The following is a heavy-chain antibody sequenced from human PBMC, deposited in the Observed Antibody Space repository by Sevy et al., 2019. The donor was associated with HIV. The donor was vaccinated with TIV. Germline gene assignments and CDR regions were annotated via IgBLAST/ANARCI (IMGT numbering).Heavy chain of an antibody. CDR3: PVYFTGSPVDY. Sequence: GGSLRLSCAASGFTFSSYAMSWVRQAPGKGLEWVSAISGGGGSTYYADSVKGRFTISRDNSKNTLYLQMNILRAEDRAVYCCPVYFTGSPVDYWGQGTLFTVSS. CDR1: GFTFSSYA. V-gene: IGHV3-23*01. CDR2: ISGGGGST. D-gene: IGHD2-8*02. J-gene: IGHJ4*02.